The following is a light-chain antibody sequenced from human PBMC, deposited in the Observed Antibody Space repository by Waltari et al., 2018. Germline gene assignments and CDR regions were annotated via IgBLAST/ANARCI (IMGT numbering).Light chain of an antibody. Sequence: DIQMNQSPSSLSASVGDRVTITCRASQSISSNLNWCQQKRGKAPKLLIYASSSLQSGIPSMFSGSGSGTDFTLTISSLQPEDFSTYDCQQSYSTPWTFGQGTKVEIK. CDR1: QSISSN. CDR3: QQSYSTPWT. J-gene: IGKJ1*01. CDR2: ASS. V-gene: IGKV1-39*01.